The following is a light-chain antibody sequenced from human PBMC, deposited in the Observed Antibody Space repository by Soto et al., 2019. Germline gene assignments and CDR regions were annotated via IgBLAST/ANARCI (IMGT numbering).Light chain of an antibody. Sequence: SYELTQPLSVSVALGQTARITCGGNNIGSKNVHWHQQKPGQAPVLVIYRDSNRPSGIPERFSGSNSGNTATLTISRAQAGDEADYYCQVWDSSTHVVFGGGTKLTVL. CDR2: RDS. J-gene: IGLJ2*01. CDR1: NIGSKN. CDR3: QVWDSSTHVV. V-gene: IGLV3-9*01.